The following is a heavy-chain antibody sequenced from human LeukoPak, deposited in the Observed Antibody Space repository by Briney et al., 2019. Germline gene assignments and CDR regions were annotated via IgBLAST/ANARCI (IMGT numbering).Heavy chain of an antibody. CDR2: IYHSGST. CDR3: ARDSGSGSYYGMDV. V-gene: IGHV4-4*02. CDR1: GGSISSSNW. Sequence: PSETLSLTCAASGGSISSSNWWSWVRQPPGKGLEWIGEIYHSGSTNYNPSLKSRVTISVDKSKNQFSLKLSSVTAADTAVYYCARDSGSGSYYGMDVWAKGPRSPSPQ. D-gene: IGHD3-10*01. J-gene: IGHJ6*04.